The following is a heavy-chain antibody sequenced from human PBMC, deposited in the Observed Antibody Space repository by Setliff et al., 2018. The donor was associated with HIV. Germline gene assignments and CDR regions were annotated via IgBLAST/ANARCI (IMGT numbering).Heavy chain of an antibody. Sequence: SETLSLTCTVSGGSVTSSTYYWGWLRQPPGKGLEWIGNIYSTGSGRTYYSPSLKSRVTVSVDTSKNQFTLKLSSVTAADTAVYYCAKGVAGLQYYYYYMDVWGKGTTVTVSS. V-gene: IGHV4-39*06. CDR1: GGSVTSSTYY. J-gene: IGHJ6*03. CDR3: AKGVAGLQYYYYYMDV. D-gene: IGHD6-19*01. CDR2: IYSTGSGRT.